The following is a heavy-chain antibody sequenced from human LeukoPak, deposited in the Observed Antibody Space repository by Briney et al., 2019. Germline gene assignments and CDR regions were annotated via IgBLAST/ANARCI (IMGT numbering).Heavy chain of an antibody. CDR3: ARGEPYCSSTSCSPEFDP. J-gene: IGHJ5*02. V-gene: IGHV4-34*01. Sequence: SETLSLTCAVCGGSFSGYYWSWIRQPPGKGLEWIGEINHSGSTNYNPSLKSRVTISVDTSKNQFSLKLSSVTAADTAVYYCARGEPYCSSTSCSPEFDPWGQGTLVTVSS. D-gene: IGHD2-2*01. CDR1: GGSFSGYY. CDR2: INHSGST.